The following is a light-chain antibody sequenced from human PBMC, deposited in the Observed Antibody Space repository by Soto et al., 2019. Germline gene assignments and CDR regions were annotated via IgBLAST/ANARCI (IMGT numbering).Light chain of an antibody. CDR3: GTWDSSLSAWV. V-gene: IGLV1-51*01. CDR2: DDN. J-gene: IGLJ3*02. CDR1: SSNIGKNY. Sequence: QSALTQPPSVSAAPGQTVTISCSGSSSNIGKNYVSWYQQLPGTAPKLLIYDDNKRPSGIPDRFSGSKSVTSAALGITGLQTGDEADYYCGTWDSSLSAWVFGGGTKVTVL.